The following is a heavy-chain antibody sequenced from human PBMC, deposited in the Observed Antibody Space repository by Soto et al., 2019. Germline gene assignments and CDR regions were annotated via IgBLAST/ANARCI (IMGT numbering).Heavy chain of an antibody. D-gene: IGHD6-13*01. CDR2: INPSGGT. Sequence: QVQLQQWGAGLLKPSETLSLTCGVYGGSFSGYYWNWIRQPPGKGLEWIGEINPSGGTNYNPSLKSRFTKSPDTSKNQFSMKLSSVTAADTAVYCGARVRASRGQRDLDFWGQGTLVTVSS. V-gene: IGHV4-34*01. CDR3: ARVRASRGQRDLDF. J-gene: IGHJ4*02. CDR1: GGSFSGYY.